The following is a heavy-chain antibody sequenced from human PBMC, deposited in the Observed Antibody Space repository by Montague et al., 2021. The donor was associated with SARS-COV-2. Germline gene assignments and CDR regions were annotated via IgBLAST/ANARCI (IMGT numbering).Heavy chain of an antibody. CDR2: IHHGGST. CDR1: GGSFSTYS. J-gene: IGHJ6*03. Sequence: SXTLSLTCAVHGGSFSTYSWNWIRQPPGKGLEWIGEIHHGGSTNYNPSLKSRVTISADTSKNQFSLKLTSVAAADTAVYYCARLGDGVVPSPILGVVPYYSYYYLDVWGKGTTVTVSS. D-gene: IGHD2-2*02. CDR3: ARLGDGVVPSPILGVVPYYSYYYLDV. V-gene: IGHV4-34*01.